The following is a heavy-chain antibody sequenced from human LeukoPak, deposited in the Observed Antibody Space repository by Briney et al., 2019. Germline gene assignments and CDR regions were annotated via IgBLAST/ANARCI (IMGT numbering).Heavy chain of an antibody. CDR3: AKGAYYGSGKYSNYFDY. D-gene: IGHD3-10*01. CDR2: ISGSGGST. CDR1: GFTFSSYA. V-gene: IGHV3-23*01. J-gene: IGHJ4*02. Sequence: HSGGSLRLSCAASGFTFSSYAMSWVRQAPGKGLEWVSAISGSGGSTYYADSVKGRFTISRDNSKNTLYLQMNSLRAEDPAVYYCAKGAYYGSGKYSNYFDYWGQGTLVTVSS.